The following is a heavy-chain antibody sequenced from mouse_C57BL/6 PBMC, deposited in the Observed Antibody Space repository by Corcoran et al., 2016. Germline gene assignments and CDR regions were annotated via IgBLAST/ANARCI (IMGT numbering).Heavy chain of an antibody. Sequence: EVQLQQSGPELVKPGASVKIPCKASGYTFTDYNMDWVKQSHGKSLEWIGDIKPNNGGTIYNQKFKGKATLTVDKSSSTAYMELRSLTSEDTAVYYCARRETAQATFAMDYWGQGTSVTVSS. J-gene: IGHJ4*01. CDR1: GYTFTDYN. CDR2: IKPNNGGT. CDR3: ARRETAQATFAMDY. V-gene: IGHV1-18*01. D-gene: IGHD3-2*02.